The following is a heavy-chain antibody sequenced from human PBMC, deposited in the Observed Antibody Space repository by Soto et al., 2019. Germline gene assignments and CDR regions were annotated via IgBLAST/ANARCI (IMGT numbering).Heavy chain of an antibody. CDR1: GYTFTSYD. CDR3: XXXXXXXGMDV. J-gene: IGHJ6*02. Sequence: QVQLVQSGAEVKKPGASVKVSCKASGYTFTSYDINWVRQATGQGLEWMGWMNPNSGNTGYAQKFQGRVTMTRNTSISTAYMELSSLRSEXXXXXXXXXXXXXXGMDVWGQGTTVTVSS. CDR2: MNPNSGNT. V-gene: IGHV1-8*01.